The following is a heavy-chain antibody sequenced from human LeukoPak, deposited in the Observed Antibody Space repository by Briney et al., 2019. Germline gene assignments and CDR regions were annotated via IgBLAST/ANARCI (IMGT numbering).Heavy chain of an antibody. CDR2: VYYSGST. J-gene: IGHJ4*02. V-gene: IGHV4-59*01. CDR3: ARATTAYCTAGICPNFDY. D-gene: IGHD2-8*02. CDR1: GGSITSYY. Sequence: SETLSLTCTVSGGSITSYYWSWIRQPPGGGLERIGYVYYSGSTNYNPSLKSRVTISVDTSKNQFSLKLTSVTAADTALYYCARATTAYCTAGICPNFDYWGQGTLVTVSS.